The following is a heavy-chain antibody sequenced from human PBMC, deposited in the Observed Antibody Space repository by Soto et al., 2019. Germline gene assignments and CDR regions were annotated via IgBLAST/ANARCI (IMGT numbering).Heavy chain of an antibody. CDR3: ASEYSSGWHPPPWP. Sequence: ASVKVSWKASGYTFTSYGISWVRPALGQGLEWMGWISAYNGNTNYAQKLQGRVTMTTDTSTSTAYMELRSLRSDDTAVYYCASEYSSGWHPPPWPWGQGTLVTVSS. J-gene: IGHJ5*02. CDR2: ISAYNGNT. D-gene: IGHD6-19*01. V-gene: IGHV1-18*01. CDR1: GYTFTSYG.